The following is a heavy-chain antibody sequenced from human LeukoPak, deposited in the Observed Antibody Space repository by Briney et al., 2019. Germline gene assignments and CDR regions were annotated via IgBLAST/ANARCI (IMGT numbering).Heavy chain of an antibody. J-gene: IGHJ4*02. CDR3: AREGAYYYGSGSYYLFDY. V-gene: IGHV3-7*01. CDR1: GFTFSSYW. CDR2: IKQDGSEK. Sequence: GGSLRLSCAASGFTFSSYWMSWVRQAPGKGLEWVANIKQDGSEKYYVDSVRGRFTISRDNAKNSLYLQMNSLRAEDTAVYYCAREGAYYYGSGSYYLFDYWGQGTLVTVSS. D-gene: IGHD3-10*01.